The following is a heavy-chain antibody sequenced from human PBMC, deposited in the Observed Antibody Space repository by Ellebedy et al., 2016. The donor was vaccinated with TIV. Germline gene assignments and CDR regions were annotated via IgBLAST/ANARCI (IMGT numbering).Heavy chain of an antibody. J-gene: IGHJ4*02. CDR2: ISGSGGVT. Sequence: PGGSLRLSCVASGFTFSSHAMNWVRHAPGKGLDWVSAISGSGGVTNYADSVKGRFIISRDKSKNTVYLQMSSLRAEDSAVYYCAKSKFYYDISGYPFDYWGRGTLVTVSS. CDR3: AKSKFYYDISGYPFDY. D-gene: IGHD3-22*01. CDR1: GFTFSSHA. V-gene: IGHV3-23*01.